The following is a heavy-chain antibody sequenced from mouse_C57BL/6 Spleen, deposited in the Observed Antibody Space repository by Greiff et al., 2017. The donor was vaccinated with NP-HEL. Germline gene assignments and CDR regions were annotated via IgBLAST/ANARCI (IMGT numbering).Heavy chain of an antibody. V-gene: IGHV1-64*01. Sequence: QVQLQQPGAELVKPGASVKLSCKASGYTFTSYWMHWVKQRPGQGLEWIGMIHPNSGSTNYNEKFKSKATLTVDKSSSTAYMQLSSLTSEDSAVYYCARNDGASKKTGTDAMDYWGQGTSVTVSS. J-gene: IGHJ4*01. CDR2: IHPNSGST. CDR3: ARNDGASKKTGTDAMDY. D-gene: IGHD4-1*01. CDR1: GYTFTSYW.